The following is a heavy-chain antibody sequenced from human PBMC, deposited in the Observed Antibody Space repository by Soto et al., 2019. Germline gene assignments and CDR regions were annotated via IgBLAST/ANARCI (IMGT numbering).Heavy chain of an antibody. J-gene: IGHJ4*02. CDR3: ARTYYYDSSGYGVLDY. CDR1: GGSISSGDYY. CDR2: IYYSGST. V-gene: IGHV4-30-4*01. Sequence: PSETLSLTCTVSGGSISSGDYYWSWIRQPPGKGLEWIGYIYYSGSTYYNPSLKSRVTISVDTSKNQFSLKLSSVTAADTAVYYCARTYYYDSSGYGVLDYWGQGTLVTVS. D-gene: IGHD3-22*01.